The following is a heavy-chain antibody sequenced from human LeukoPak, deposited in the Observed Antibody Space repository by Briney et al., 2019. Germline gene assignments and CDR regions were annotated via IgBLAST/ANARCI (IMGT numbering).Heavy chain of an antibody. CDR3: ARTRLYYDSSGYYPQYYFDS. V-gene: IGHV3-23*01. Sequence: GGSLRLSCAASGFTFSSHAMNWVRQAPGKRLEWVSGIGASGGGTGYADSVKGRFTISRDNSKNTVYLQMNSLRAEDTAVYYCARTRLYYDSSGYYPQYYFDSWGQGTLVTVSS. CDR2: IGASGGGT. J-gene: IGHJ4*02. D-gene: IGHD3-22*01. CDR1: GFTFSSHA.